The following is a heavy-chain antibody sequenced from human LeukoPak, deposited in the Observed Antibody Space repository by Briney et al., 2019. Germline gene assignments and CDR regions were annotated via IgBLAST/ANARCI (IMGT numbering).Heavy chain of an antibody. D-gene: IGHD2-2*01. Sequence: GGSLRLSCAASGFIFSSYSMNWVRQAPGKGLEWVSYISSSSGTIYYADSVRGRFTISRDNAKNSLYLQMNSLRDEDTAVYYCARVWHCTSTSCYDYWGQGTLVTVSS. CDR1: GFIFSSYS. V-gene: IGHV3-48*02. J-gene: IGHJ4*02. CDR3: ARVWHCTSTSCYDY. CDR2: ISSSSGTI.